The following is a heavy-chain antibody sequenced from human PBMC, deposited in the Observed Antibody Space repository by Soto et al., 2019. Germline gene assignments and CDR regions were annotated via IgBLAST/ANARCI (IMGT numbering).Heavy chain of an antibody. D-gene: IGHD6-13*01. CDR3: ARTGSSRVRGKYSYYGLDV. V-gene: IGHV5-51*01. Sequence: PGESLKISCKGSGYTSTNYWIGWVRQMPGKGLEWMGIIYLGDSDTRYSPSFQGQVTISGDKSINTAYLQWGSLKASDSAMYYCARTGSSRVRGKYSYYGLDVWGQGTTVTVSS. CDR2: IYLGDSDT. CDR1: GYTSTNYW. J-gene: IGHJ6*02.